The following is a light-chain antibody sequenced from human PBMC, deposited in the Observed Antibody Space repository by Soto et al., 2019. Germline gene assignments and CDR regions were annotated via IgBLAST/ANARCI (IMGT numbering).Light chain of an antibody. CDR2: TVS. V-gene: IGKV1-12*01. Sequence: IQMTQSPSSVSASVGDTVTLSCQMSHGVSGWLAWYQQKPGKAPTLLIYTVSNLQSGVPSRFRGSGSGTDFRLTITNLQPEDFATCICQQGKTFPFTFGPGTKVEVK. J-gene: IGKJ3*01. CDR1: HGVSGW. CDR3: QQGKTFPFT.